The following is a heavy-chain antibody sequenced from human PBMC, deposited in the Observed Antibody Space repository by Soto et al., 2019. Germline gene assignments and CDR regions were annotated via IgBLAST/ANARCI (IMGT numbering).Heavy chain of an antibody. D-gene: IGHD6-13*01. CDR3: ARQVEEQQLVADY. CDR1: GGAISRYY. Sequence: SGSLSLTGAVAGGAISRYYWSWIRQPPGKGLEWIGYIYYSGSTNYNPSLKSRVTISVDTSKNQFSLKLSSVTAADTAVYYCARQVEEQQLVADYWGQGTLVTVS. J-gene: IGHJ4*02. CDR2: IYYSGST. V-gene: IGHV4-59*08.